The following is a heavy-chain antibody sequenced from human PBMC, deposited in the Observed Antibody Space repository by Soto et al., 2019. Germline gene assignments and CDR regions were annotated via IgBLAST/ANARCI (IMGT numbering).Heavy chain of an antibody. J-gene: IGHJ4*02. CDR1: GFSLSTSGVG. V-gene: IGHV2-5*01. CDR2: IYWNDDK. CDR3: AHKYSYGYAGYFDY. Sequence: SRPTLVNPTQTLTLTCTFSGFSLSTSGVGVGWIRQPPGKALEWLALIYWNDDKRYSPSLKSRLTITKDTSKNQVVLTMTNMDPVDTATYYCAHKYSYGYAGYFDYWGQGTLVTVSS. D-gene: IGHD5-18*01.